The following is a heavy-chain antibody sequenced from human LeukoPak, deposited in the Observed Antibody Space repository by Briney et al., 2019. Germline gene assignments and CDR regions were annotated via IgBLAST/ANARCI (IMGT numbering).Heavy chain of an antibody. CDR3: ARMRDGYMGRYYFDY. CDR1: GFTFSTYG. J-gene: IGHJ4*02. Sequence: PGGSLRLSCAASGFTFSTYGMSWVRQAPGKGLEWVANIKEDGSDKKYVDSAKGRFTTSRDNAKNSLYPQMNSLRAEDTAVYYCARMRDGYMGRYYFDYWGQGTLVTVSS. CDR2: IKEDGSDK. V-gene: IGHV3-7*04. D-gene: IGHD5-24*01.